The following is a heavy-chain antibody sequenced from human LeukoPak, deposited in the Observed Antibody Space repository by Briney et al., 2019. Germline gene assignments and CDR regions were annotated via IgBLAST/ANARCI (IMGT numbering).Heavy chain of an antibody. CDR3: AKVLFPYSRSWYPHYFDY. D-gene: IGHD6-13*01. Sequence: GGSLRLSCAASGFTFSSYAMSWVRQAPGKGLEWVSAISGSGGSTYYADSVKGRFTISRDNSKNTLYLQMNSLRAEDTAVYYCAKVLFPYSRSWYPHYFDYWGQGTLVTVSS. J-gene: IGHJ4*02. CDR2: ISGSGGST. V-gene: IGHV3-23*01. CDR1: GFTFSSYA.